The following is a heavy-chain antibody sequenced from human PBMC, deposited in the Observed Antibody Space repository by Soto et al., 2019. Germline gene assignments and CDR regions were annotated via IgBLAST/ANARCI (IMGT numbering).Heavy chain of an antibody. CDR2: IYHDGDT. Sequence: PSETLSLTCAVSGFFIRDNYFWGWIRQPPGKGLEWLGSIYHDGDTRYNPSLKSRVTISVDTSKNEFTLRVTSVTAADTAVYFCAKDSSGLDPWSKGTLVTVSS. J-gene: IGHJ5*02. V-gene: IGHV4-38-2*02. CDR3: AKDSSGLDP. D-gene: IGHD6-25*01. CDR1: GFFIRDNYF.